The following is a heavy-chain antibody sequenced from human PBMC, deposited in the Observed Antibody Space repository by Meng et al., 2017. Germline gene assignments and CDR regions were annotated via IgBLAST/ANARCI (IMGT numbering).Heavy chain of an antibody. CDR2: ISSSGSTI. Sequence: GESLKISCAASGFTFSDYYMSWIRQAPGKGLEWVSYISSSGSTIYYADSVKGRFTISRDNAKNSLYLQMNSLRAEDTAVYYCARGGIFEGYQLLSAYFDYWGQGTLVTVSS. V-gene: IGHV3-11*04. J-gene: IGHJ4*02. CDR3: ARGGIFEGYQLLSAYFDY. CDR1: GFTFSDYY. D-gene: IGHD2-2*01.